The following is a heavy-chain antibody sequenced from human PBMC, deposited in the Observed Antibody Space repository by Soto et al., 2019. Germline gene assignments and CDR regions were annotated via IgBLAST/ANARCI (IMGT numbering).Heavy chain of an antibody. CDR3: ARSLEGTTVTNWFDP. Sequence: QVQLVQSGAEVQKAGSSVKVSCKASADTFNSYSLSWLRQAPGQRLERMGGITPVFGTAHYAQSFEDRLTITADYSTSTVYMELSSLRSDATAVYYEARSLEGTTVTNWFDPWGQGALVTVSS. V-gene: IGHV1-69*01. D-gene: IGHD4-17*01. CDR2: ITPVFGTA. J-gene: IGHJ5*02. CDR1: ADTFNSYS.